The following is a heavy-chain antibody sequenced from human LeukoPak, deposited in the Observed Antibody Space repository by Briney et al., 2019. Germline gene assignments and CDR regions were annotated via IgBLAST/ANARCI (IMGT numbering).Heavy chain of an antibody. V-gene: IGHV1-2*02. D-gene: IGHD6-19*01. CDR3: ARAVAGIDY. CDR1: GYTFTGYY. CDR2: INPNSGVT. Sequence: ASVKVSCKASGYTFTGYYLHWVRQAPRQGLEWMGWINPNSGVTNYAQNFQGRVTMTRDTSISTGYMELSRLRSDDTALYYCARAVAGIDYWGQGTLVTVSS. J-gene: IGHJ4*02.